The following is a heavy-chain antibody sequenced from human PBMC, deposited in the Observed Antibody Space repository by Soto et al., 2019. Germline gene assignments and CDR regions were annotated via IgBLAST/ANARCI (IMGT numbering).Heavy chain of an antibody. J-gene: IGHJ4*02. CDR2: ISASGGSI. V-gene: IGHV3-11*01. CDR3: ARAWGNFDF. D-gene: IGHD3-16*01. CDR1: GFTFSDFY. Sequence: GGSLRLSCAAPGFTFSDFYMNWIRQAPGKGLEWLSSISASGGSIYSADSVKGRFTISRDNDKKSLFLQMNSLRAEDTAVYYCARAWGNFDFWGQGTLVTVSS.